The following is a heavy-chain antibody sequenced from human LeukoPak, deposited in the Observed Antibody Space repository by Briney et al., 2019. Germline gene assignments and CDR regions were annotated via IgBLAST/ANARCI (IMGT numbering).Heavy chain of an antibody. CDR2: ISAYNGNT. J-gene: IGHJ5*02. CDR1: GYTFTSYG. Sequence: ASVKVSCKASGYTFTSYGISWVRQAPGQGLEWMGWISAYNGNTNYAQKLQGRVTITADESTSTAYMELSSLRSEDTAVYYCARVLLWFGELMNWFDPWGQGTLVTVSS. CDR3: ARVLLWFGELMNWFDP. D-gene: IGHD3-10*01. V-gene: IGHV1-18*01.